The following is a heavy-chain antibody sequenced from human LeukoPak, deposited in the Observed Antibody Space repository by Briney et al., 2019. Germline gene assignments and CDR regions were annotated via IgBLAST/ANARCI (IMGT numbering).Heavy chain of an antibody. CDR1: GGSISSYY. J-gene: IGHJ4*02. V-gene: IGHV4-59*01. Sequence: SETLSLTCTVSGGSISSYYWSWIRQPPGKGLEWIGYIYYSGSTNYSPSLKSRVTISVDTSKNQFSLKLSSVTAADTAVYYCARAGTWAFHYWGQGTLVTVSS. CDR3: ARAGTWAFHY. D-gene: IGHD1-14*01. CDR2: IYYSGST.